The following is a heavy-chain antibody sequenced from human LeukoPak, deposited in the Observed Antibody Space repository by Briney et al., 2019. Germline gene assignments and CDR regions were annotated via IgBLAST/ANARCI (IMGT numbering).Heavy chain of an antibody. CDR3: ARLRAGYSVFEY. J-gene: IGHJ4*02. CDR2: IDSDGTTT. CDR1: GFTFSSYW. Sequence: GGSLRLSCAASGFTFSSYWMHWVRQAPGKGLVWVSRIDSDGTTTTYADSVKGRFTISRDNAKNTLYLQMNSLRAEDTAVYYCARLRAGYSVFEYWGQGTRVTVSS. D-gene: IGHD6-13*01. V-gene: IGHV3-74*01.